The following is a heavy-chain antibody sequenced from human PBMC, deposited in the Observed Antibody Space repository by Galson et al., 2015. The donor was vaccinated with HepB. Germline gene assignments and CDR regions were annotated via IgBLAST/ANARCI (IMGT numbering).Heavy chain of an antibody. CDR1: GYSFSNYG. CDR3: ARDSRLELRLNNYFSYGMDV. D-gene: IGHD1-7*01. V-gene: IGHV1-18*01. Sequence: VKVSCKASGYSFSNYGLSWIRQAPGPGLEWLGWFSGYDGSTNYAQKFQGRVTMTADASTGTAYLELRNLRSDDTAVYYCARDSRLELRLNNYFSYGMDVWGQGSAVTVSS. J-gene: IGHJ6*02. CDR2: FSGYDGST.